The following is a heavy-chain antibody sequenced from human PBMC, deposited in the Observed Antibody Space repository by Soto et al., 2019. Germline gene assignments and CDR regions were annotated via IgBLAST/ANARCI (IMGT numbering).Heavy chain of an antibody. J-gene: IGHJ4*02. Sequence: GGSLRLSCAASGFTFSNYAMTWVRQAPGKGLEWVSGLNGSGGSTSSADSVTGRFAISRDNSKNSLYLQMNSLRAEDTAVYYCARDWVGAEYWGQGTLVTVSS. CDR1: GFTFSNYA. CDR2: LNGSGGST. D-gene: IGHD1-26*01. CDR3: ARDWVGAEY. V-gene: IGHV3-23*01.